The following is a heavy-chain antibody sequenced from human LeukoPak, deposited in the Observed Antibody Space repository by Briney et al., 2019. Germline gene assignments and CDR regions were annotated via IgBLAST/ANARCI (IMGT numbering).Heavy chain of an antibody. J-gene: IGHJ3*02. CDR1: GGSIRSYY. Sequence: PSETLSLTCTVSGGSIRSYYWSWIRQSPGKGLEWIGFIFYSGSTNYNPSLKSRVTISVDTSKNQFSLKLSSVTAADTAVYYCARDSSSWDVAGGDRSNAFDIWGQGTMVTVSS. CDR2: IFYSGST. CDR3: ARDSSSWDVAGGDRSNAFDI. V-gene: IGHV4-59*12. D-gene: IGHD6-13*01.